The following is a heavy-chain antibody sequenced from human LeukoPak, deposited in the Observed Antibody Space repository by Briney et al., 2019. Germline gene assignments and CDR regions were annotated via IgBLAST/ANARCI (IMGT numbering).Heavy chain of an antibody. V-gene: IGHV3-15*07. Sequence: TGGSLRLSCAASGFTFSNAWMNWVRQAPGKGLEWVGRIKSKTDGGTTDYAAPVKGRFTILRDDSKNTLYLQMNSLKTEDTAVYYCSTTYYYDSSEGYWGQGTLVTVSS. CDR2: IKSKTDGGTT. CDR3: STTYYYDSSEGY. CDR1: GFTFSNAW. J-gene: IGHJ4*02. D-gene: IGHD3-22*01.